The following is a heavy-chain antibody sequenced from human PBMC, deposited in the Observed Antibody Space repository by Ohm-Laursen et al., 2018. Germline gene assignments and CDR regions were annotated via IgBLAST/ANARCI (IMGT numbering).Heavy chain of an antibody. Sequence: SVKVSCKASGYTFTGYYMHWVRQAPGQGLEWMGWINPNSGGTNYAQKFQGRVTMTRDTSISTAYMELSSLRSEDTAVYYCARHNGITMIIHFGYWGQGALVTVSS. J-gene: IGHJ4*02. CDR3: ARHNGITMIIHFGY. D-gene: IGHD3-22*01. V-gene: IGHV1-2*02. CDR1: GYTFTGYY. CDR2: INPNSGGT.